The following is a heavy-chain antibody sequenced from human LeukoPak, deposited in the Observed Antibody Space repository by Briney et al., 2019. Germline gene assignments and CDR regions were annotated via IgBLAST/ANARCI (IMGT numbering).Heavy chain of an antibody. CDR1: GFTFDDYA. V-gene: IGHV3-9*01. J-gene: IGHJ3*02. D-gene: IGHD6-25*01. Sequence: GGSLRLSCAASGFTFDDYAMHWVRQAPGKGLEWVSGISWNSGSIGYADSVKGRFTISRDNAKNSLYLQMNSLRAEDAALYYCAKGAAWFSGAFDIWGQGTMVTVSS. CDR2: ISWNSGSI. CDR3: AKGAAWFSGAFDI.